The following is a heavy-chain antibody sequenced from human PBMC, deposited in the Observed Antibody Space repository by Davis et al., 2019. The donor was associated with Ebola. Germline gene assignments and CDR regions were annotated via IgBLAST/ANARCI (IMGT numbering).Heavy chain of an antibody. D-gene: IGHD3-3*01. CDR2: IYYSGST. J-gene: IGHJ6*02. Sequence: MPSETLSLTCTVSGGSTSTYYWSWIRQPPGTGLEWIGHIYYSGSTNSKSSLKSRVTISVDTSKNQFSLKLSSVTAADTAVYYCARVPRSYDFWSGRYSYHGVDVWGQGTTVTVS. CDR1: GGSTSTYY. V-gene: IGHV4-59*01. CDR3: ARVPRSYDFWSGRYSYHGVDV.